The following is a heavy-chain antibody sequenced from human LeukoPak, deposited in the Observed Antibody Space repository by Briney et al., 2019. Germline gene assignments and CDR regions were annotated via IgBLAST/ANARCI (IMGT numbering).Heavy chain of an antibody. D-gene: IGHD5-24*01. J-gene: IGHJ4*02. CDR2: INLSGST. CDR1: GGSFSGYY. Sequence: SETLSLTCAVYGGSFSGYYWRWLRQPPGKGLEWIGEINLSGSTNYNPSLTSRVTITVDTSKNQFSLKLNSVTAADTAGYYCARGKRSDGYATDFDYWGQGTRVTVSA. CDR3: ARGKRSDGYATDFDY. V-gene: IGHV4-34*01.